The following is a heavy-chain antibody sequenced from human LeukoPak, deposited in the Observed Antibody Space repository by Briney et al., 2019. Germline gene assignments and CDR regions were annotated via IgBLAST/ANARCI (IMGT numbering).Heavy chain of an antibody. CDR1: GGSISSYY. Sequence: SETLSLTCTVSGGSISSYYWSWIRQPPGKGLEWIGYIYYSGSTNYNPSLKSRVTISVDTSKHQFSLKLSSVTAADTAVYYCARSVGMVRGVIVTYYMDVWGKGTTVTVSS. D-gene: IGHD3-10*01. J-gene: IGHJ6*03. CDR3: ARSVGMVRGVIVTYYMDV. CDR2: IYYSGST. V-gene: IGHV4-59*12.